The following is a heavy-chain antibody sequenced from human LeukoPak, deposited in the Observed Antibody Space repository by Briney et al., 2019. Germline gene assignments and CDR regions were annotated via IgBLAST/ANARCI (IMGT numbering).Heavy chain of an antibody. J-gene: IGHJ6*02. CDR1: GFTFNRYW. V-gene: IGHV3-74*01. CDR2: INSDGSDT. Sequence: GGSLRLSCAASGFTFNRYWMHWVRQAPGKGLVWVSRINSDGSDTRYADSVKGRFTVSRDNAKNSLYLQMTSLGAEDTAVYYCARAYCTSTSCHYGMDVWGQGTTVTVSS. D-gene: IGHD2-2*01. CDR3: ARAYCTSTSCHYGMDV.